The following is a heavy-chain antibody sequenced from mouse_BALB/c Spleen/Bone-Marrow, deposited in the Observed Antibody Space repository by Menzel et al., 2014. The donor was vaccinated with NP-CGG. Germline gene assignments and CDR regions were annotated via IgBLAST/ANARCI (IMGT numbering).Heavy chain of an antibody. D-gene: IGHD4-1*01. V-gene: IGHV2-4-1*01. Sequence: VQVVESGPGLVQPSQSLSITCTVSGFSLTSYGVHWVRQSPGKGLERLGVIWSGGSTDYNAAFISRLSISKDNSKSQVFFKMNSLQADDTAIYYCAGKRTGTYTMDYWGQGTSVTVSS. CDR1: GFSLTSYG. CDR3: AGKRTGTYTMDY. J-gene: IGHJ4*01. CDR2: IWSGGST.